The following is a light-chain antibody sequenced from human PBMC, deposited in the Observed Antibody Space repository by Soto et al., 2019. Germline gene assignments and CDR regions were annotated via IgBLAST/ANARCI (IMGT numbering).Light chain of an antibody. Sequence: DIQLTQSPSTLSASVGDRVTIKCRASQSISSWLAWYQQKPEKAPKSLIYAASSLQSGVPSRFSGSGSGTDFTLTISDLQPDDFATYYCQQYKSYSPRTFGQGTKVDIK. CDR3: QQYKSYSPRT. CDR2: AAS. CDR1: QSISSW. J-gene: IGKJ1*01. V-gene: IGKV1-5*01.